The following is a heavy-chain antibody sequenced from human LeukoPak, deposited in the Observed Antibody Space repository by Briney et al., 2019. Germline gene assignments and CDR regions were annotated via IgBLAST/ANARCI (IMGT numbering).Heavy chain of an antibody. CDR3: ARSVTTATFDI. CDR1: GGSISSSSYY. V-gene: IGHV4-39*01. Sequence: PSGTLSLTCTVSGGSISSSSYYWGWIRQPPGKGLEWIGSIYYSGNTYYKPSLKSRVTISVDTSKNRFSLKLSSVTAADTAVYYCARSVTTATFDIWGQGTMVTVSS. D-gene: IGHD4-17*01. CDR2: IYYSGNT. J-gene: IGHJ3*02.